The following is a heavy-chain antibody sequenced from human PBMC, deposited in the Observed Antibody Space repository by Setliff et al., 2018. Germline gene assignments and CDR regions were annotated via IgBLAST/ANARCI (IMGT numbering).Heavy chain of an antibody. CDR1: GGSISSQD. CDR2: VYSSGIT. CDR3: ARETTAWGYVDTAMVTFIDQ. D-gene: IGHD5-18*01. J-gene: IGHJ4*02. V-gene: IGHV4-59*11. Sequence: PSETLSLTCTVSGGSISSQDWSWIRQPPGKGLEWIGYVYSSGITNYNPSLKSRVTMSVDTSKNQFSLKLSSVTAADTAVYYCARETTAWGYVDTAMVTFIDQWGQGTPVTVSS.